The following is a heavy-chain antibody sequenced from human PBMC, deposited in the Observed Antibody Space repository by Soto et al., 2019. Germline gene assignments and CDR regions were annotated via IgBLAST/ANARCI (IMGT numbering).Heavy chain of an antibody. CDR1: GGTFSSYA. CDR3: ARIGRAAAWTAENWFDP. Sequence: SVKVSCKASGGTFSSYAISWVRQAPGQGLEWVGGIIPIFGTANYAQKFQGRVTITADESTSTAYMELSSLRSEDTAVYYCARIGRAAAWTAENWFDPWGQGTLVTVSS. J-gene: IGHJ5*02. CDR2: IIPIFGTA. V-gene: IGHV1-69*13. D-gene: IGHD6-13*01.